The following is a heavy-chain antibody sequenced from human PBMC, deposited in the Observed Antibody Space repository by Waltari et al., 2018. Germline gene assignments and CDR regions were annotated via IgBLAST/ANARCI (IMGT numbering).Heavy chain of an antibody. J-gene: IGHJ4*02. V-gene: IGHV3-53*01. Sequence: EVQLVESGGGLIQPGGSLRLSCAASGLTVSSNYMHWVHQAPGKGLEWVSVIYSGGTTYYADSVKGRFTISRDNSKNTLYLQMNRLTAEDTAVYYCARATYSYGSGSYPFDYWGQGTLVTVSS. CDR2: IYSGGTT. CDR3: ARATYSYGSGSYPFDY. D-gene: IGHD3-10*01. CDR1: GLTVSSNY.